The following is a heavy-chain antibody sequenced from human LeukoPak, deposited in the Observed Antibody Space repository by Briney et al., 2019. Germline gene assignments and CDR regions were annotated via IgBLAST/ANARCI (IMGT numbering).Heavy chain of an antibody. Sequence: PGGSLRLSCAASGFTFSSYAMHWVRQAPGKGLEWVAVISYDGSNKYYADSVKGRFTISRDNSKNTLYLQMNSLRAEDTAVYYCAKDVGGRQLPAYFDYWGQGTLVTVSS. V-gene: IGHV3-30-3*01. J-gene: IGHJ4*02. D-gene: IGHD2-2*01. CDR3: AKDVGGRQLPAYFDY. CDR1: GFTFSSYA. CDR2: ISYDGSNK.